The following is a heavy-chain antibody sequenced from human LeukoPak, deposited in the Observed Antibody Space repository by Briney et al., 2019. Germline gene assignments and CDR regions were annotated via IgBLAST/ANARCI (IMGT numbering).Heavy chain of an antibody. D-gene: IGHD1-26*01. V-gene: IGHV3-11*01. J-gene: IGHJ4*02. CDR1: GFTFSDYY. Sequence: GGSLRLSCAASGFTFSDYYMSWIRQAPGKGLEWVSYISSSGSTIYYADSVKGRFTISRDNAKNSPYLQMNSLRAEDTAVYYCARDPPPTLAAGGSFDYWGQGTLVTVSS. CDR2: ISSSGSTI. CDR3: ARDPPPTLAAGGSFDY.